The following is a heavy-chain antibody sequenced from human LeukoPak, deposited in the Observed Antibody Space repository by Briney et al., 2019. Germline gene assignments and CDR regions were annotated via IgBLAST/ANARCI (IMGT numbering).Heavy chain of an antibody. D-gene: IGHD3-22*01. J-gene: IGHJ4*02. CDR2: IYSGGST. V-gene: IGHV3-53*01. Sequence: GGSLRLSCAASGFTFSSYWMNWVRQAPGKGLEWVSVIYSGGSTYYADSVKGRFTISRDNSKNTLYLQMNSLRAEDTAVYYCARDRDYYDSSGYYHAPGYWGQGTLVTVSS. CDR3: ARDRDYYDSSGYYHAPGY. CDR1: GFTFSSYW.